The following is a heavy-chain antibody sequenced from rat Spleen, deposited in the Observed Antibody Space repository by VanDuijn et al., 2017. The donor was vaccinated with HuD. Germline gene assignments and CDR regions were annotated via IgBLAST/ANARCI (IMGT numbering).Heavy chain of an antibody. J-gene: IGHJ1*01. D-gene: IGHD1-9*01. Sequence: EVQLVESGGGLVQPGRSLKLSCAASGFTFSNYGMHWIRQAPTKGLEWVASISPSGGSTYYRDSVKGRFTIARDNAKSTLYLQMDSLRSEDTATNYCATEYYGYTYWYFDFWGPGTMVTVSS. CDR3: ATEYYGYTYWYFDF. CDR1: GFTFSNYG. CDR2: ISPSGGST. V-gene: IGHV5-19*01.